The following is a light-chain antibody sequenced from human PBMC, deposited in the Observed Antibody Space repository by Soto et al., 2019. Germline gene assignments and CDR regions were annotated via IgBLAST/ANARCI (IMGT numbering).Light chain of an antibody. CDR3: AAWDDSLNGRYV. CDR2: SNN. Sequence: QSVLTQPPSASGTPGQRVIISCSGSSSHIGSNTVNWYQQLPGTAPKLLIYSNNQRPSGVPDRFSGSKSGTSASPAISGLQSEDEADYYCAAWDDSLNGRYVFGTGTKLTVL. J-gene: IGLJ1*01. V-gene: IGLV1-44*01. CDR1: SSHIGSNT.